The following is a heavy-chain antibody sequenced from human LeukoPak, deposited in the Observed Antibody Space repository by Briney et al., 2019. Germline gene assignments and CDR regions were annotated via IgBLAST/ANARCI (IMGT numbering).Heavy chain of an antibody. CDR2: IYYSGST. V-gene: IGHV4-39*07. D-gene: IGHD3-10*01. J-gene: IGHJ3*02. Sequence: PSETLSLTCTVSGGSISSSSYYWGWIRQPPGKGLEWIGSIYYSGSTYYNPSLKSRVTISVDTSKNQFSLKLSSVTAADTAVYYCASLRDSEANDAFDIWGQGTMVTVSS. CDR1: GGSISSSSYY. CDR3: ASLRDSEANDAFDI.